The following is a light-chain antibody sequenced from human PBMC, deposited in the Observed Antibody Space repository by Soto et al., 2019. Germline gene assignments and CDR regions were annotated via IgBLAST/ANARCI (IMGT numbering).Light chain of an antibody. V-gene: IGLV2-14*01. CDR3: SSYSRSSTLRV. CDR2: EVS. Sequence: QSVLTQPASLSGSPGQSITISCTGTDSDIGSHNYVSWYQQHPGKAPKLMIFEVSNRPSGVSNRFYGSKSGSTASLTISGLQTEDEADYYCSSYSRSSTLRVFGSGTKVTVL. J-gene: IGLJ1*01. CDR1: DSDIGSHNY.